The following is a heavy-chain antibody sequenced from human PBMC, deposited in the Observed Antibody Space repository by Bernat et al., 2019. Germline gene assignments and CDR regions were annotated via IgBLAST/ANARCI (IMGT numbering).Heavy chain of an antibody. CDR1: GFSFSNAW. CDR3: CTHPWGSGWIYTSDY. D-gene: IGHD6-19*01. J-gene: IGHJ4*02. CDR2: IKSRADRGTT. Sequence: LVESGGGLVEPGGSLRLSCAASGFSFSNAWMSWVRQAPGKGLEWVGRIKSRADRGTTDYAAPVKGRFTISRDDSRNTLYLQMNGLKTEDTAVYYCCTHPWGSGWIYTSDYWGQGTLVTVSS. V-gene: IGHV3-15*01.